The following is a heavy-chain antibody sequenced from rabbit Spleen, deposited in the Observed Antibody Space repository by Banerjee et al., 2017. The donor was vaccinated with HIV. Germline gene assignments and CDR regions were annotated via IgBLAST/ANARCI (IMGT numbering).Heavy chain of an antibody. J-gene: IGHJ4*01. Sequence: QSLEESGGGLVQPEGSLALTCKASGFSFSSSDYICWVRQAPGEGLEWISCIAGSSSGFTYSATWAKGRFTFSKTSSTTVTLQMTSLTAADTATYFCARDLDGVIGWNFGWWGQGTLVTVS. CDR3: ARDLDGVIGWNFGW. CDR2: IAGSSSGFT. D-gene: IGHD1-1*01. V-gene: IGHV1S40*01. CDR1: GFSFSSSDY.